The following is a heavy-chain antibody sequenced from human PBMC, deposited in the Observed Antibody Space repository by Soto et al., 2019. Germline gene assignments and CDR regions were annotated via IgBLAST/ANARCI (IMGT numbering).Heavy chain of an antibody. D-gene: IGHD3-10*01. CDR3: ARGITLIRGVMDV. CDR2: INAGNGNT. J-gene: IGHJ6*02. Sequence: GASVKVSCKASGYTFTSYAMHWVRQAPGQRLEWLGWINAGNGNTKYSQKFQGRVTMTRDTSTSTVYMELSSLRSEDTAVYYCARGITLIRGVMDVWGQGTTVTAP. CDR1: GYTFTSYA. V-gene: IGHV1-3*01.